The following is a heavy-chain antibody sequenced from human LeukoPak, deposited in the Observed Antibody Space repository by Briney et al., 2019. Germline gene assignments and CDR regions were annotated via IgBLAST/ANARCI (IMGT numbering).Heavy chain of an antibody. J-gene: IGHJ4*02. CDR3: ARDSLTQLRITMIVGVGNYDY. V-gene: IGHV1-2*02. CDR1: GYTFTGYY. CDR2: INPNSGGT. D-gene: IGHD3-22*01. Sequence: VASVKVSCKASGYTFTGYYMHWVRQAPGQGLEWMGWINPNSGGTNYAQKFQGRVTMTRDTSISTAYMELSRLRSDDTAVYYCARDSLTQLRITMIVGVGNYDYWGQGTLVTVSS.